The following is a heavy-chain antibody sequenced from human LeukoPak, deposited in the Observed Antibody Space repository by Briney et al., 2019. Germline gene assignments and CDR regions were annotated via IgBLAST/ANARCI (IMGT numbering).Heavy chain of an antibody. Sequence: SQTLSLTCTVSGGSISSGDYYWSWIRQPPGKGVEWIGYIYYSGSTYFNPSLKSRVTISVDTSKNQFSLKLSSVTAADTAVYYCARDHYYDSSGYYYGMDVWGQGTTVTVSS. J-gene: IGHJ6*02. CDR3: ARDHYYDSSGYYYGMDV. CDR2: IYYSGST. D-gene: IGHD3-22*01. V-gene: IGHV4-30-4*01. CDR1: GGSISSGDYY.